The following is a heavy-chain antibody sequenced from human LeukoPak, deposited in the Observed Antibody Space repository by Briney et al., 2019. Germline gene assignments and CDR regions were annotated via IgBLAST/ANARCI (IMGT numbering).Heavy chain of an antibody. J-gene: IGHJ3*02. D-gene: IGHD3-9*01. Sequence: PGGSLRLSCAASGFTFSSYGMHWVRQAPGKGLEWVAFIRYDGSNKYYADSVKGRFTISRDNAKNSLYLQMNSLRAEDTAVYYCARMRYFDWFDAFDIWGQGTMVTVSS. V-gene: IGHV3-30*02. CDR2: IRYDGSNK. CDR3: ARMRYFDWFDAFDI. CDR1: GFTFSSYG.